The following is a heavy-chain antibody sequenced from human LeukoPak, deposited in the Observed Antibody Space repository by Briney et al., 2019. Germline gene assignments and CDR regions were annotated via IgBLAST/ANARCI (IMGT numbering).Heavy chain of an antibody. J-gene: IGHJ2*01. CDR3: AKVDTKALCYFDL. D-gene: IGHD3-3*01. CDR2: ISASAVTT. CDR1: GFSFSNYS. V-gene: IGHV3-23*01. Sequence: GGSLRLSCAASGFSFSNYSMSCVRQAPENGLESVSAISASAVTTYYADSMQGRFTNSRDKCKNTLYLQMSGLRAEDTAIYYRAKVDTKALCYFDLWGRGTLVTVSS.